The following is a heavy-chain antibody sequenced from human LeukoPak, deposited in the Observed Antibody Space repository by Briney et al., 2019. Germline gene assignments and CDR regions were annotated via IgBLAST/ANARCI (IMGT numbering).Heavy chain of an antibody. CDR2: IIPILGIA. CDR1: GGTFSSYA. Sequence: SVKVSCKASGGTFSSYAISWVRPAPGQGLEWMGRIIPILGIANYAQKFQGRVTITADKSTSTAYMELSSLRSGDTAVYYCARGIAPPEDEYYGILTGYWEFDYWGQGTLVTVSS. J-gene: IGHJ4*02. CDR3: ARGIAPPEDEYYGILTGYWEFDY. D-gene: IGHD3-9*01. V-gene: IGHV1-69*04.